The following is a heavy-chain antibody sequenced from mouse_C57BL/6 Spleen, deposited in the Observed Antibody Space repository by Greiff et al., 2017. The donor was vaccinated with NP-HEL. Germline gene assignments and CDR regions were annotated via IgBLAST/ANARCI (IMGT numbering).Heavy chain of an antibody. J-gene: IGHJ3*01. CDR3: ARVPFYYDYDEAWFAY. Sequence: VQLQQSGPELVKPGASVKMSCKASGYTFTDYNMHWVKQSHGKSLEWIGYINPNNGGTSYNQKFKGKATLTVNKSSSTAYMELRSLTSEDSAVYYCARVPFYYDYDEAWFAYWGQGTLVTVSA. D-gene: IGHD2-4*01. CDR1: GYTFTDYN. V-gene: IGHV1-22*01. CDR2: INPNNGGT.